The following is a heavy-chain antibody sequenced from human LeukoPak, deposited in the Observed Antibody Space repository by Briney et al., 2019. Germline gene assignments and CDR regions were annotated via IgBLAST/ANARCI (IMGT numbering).Heavy chain of an antibody. J-gene: IGHJ3*02. CDR1: GYTFTGYG. CDR2: ISAYNGNT. CDR3: ARGLRVATIRDRAFDI. V-gene: IGHV1-18*01. D-gene: IGHD5-12*01. Sequence: GASVKVSCKASGYTFTGYGISWVRQAPGQGLEWMGWISAYNGNTNYAQKLQGRVTMTTDTSTSTAYMELRSLRSDDTAVYYCARGLRVATIRDRAFDIWGQGTMVTVSS.